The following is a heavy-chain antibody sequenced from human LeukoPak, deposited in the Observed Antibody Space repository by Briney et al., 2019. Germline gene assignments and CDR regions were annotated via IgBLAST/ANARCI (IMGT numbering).Heavy chain of an antibody. CDR3: ARGGVVVAAIDAFDI. D-gene: IGHD2-15*01. CDR2: IYSGGST. Sequence: GGSLRLSCAASGFTVSSNFMSWVRQAPGKGLEWVSPIYSGGSTYYADSVKGRFTISRDISKNTLFLQLNSLRAEDTAVYYCARGGVVVAAIDAFDIWGQGTLVTVSS. V-gene: IGHV3-66*01. CDR1: GFTVSSNF. J-gene: IGHJ3*02.